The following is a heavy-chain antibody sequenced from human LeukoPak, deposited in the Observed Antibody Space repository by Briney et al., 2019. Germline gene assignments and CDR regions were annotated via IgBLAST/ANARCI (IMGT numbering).Heavy chain of an antibody. J-gene: IGHJ4*02. CDR3: ARTAARRFDY. V-gene: IGHV1-46*01. D-gene: IGHD6-6*01. CDR1: GYTFTTYY. CDR2: INPSGGST. Sequence: ASVKVSCKASGYTFTTYYMHWVRQAPGQGLEWMGIINPSGGSTTYAQKFQGRVTMTRDTSTSTVYMELSSLRSDDTAVYYCARTAARRFDYWGQGTLVTVSS.